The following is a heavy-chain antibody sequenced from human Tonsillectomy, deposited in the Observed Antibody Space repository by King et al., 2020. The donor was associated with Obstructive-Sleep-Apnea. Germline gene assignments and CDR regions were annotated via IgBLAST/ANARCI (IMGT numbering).Heavy chain of an antibody. CDR2: IYSGGTT. CDR3: ARAYSRNYFYYGMDV. V-gene: IGHV3-66*01. CDR1: GFSVSDNY. J-gene: IGHJ6*02. Sequence: VQLVESGGGLVQPGGSLRLSCAASGFSVSDNYMSWVRQAPGKGLEWVSVIYSGGTTYYTAHVKGRFSISRDNSNNMLYLQMDSLRAEDTGVYYCARAYSRNYFYYGMDVWGQGATVTVSS. D-gene: IGHD1-26*01.